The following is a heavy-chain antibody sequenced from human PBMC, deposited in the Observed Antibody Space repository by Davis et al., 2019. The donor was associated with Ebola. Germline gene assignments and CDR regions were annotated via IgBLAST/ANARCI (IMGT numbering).Heavy chain of an antibody. Sequence: GESLKISCAASGFTFGTYGMHWVRQAPGKGLVWVSRINSDGSSTGYADSVKGRFTISRDNSKNTLYLQMNSLRAEDTAVYYCARGVTDILTGFVDVWGKGTTVTVSS. CDR3: ARGVTDILTGFVDV. CDR1: GFTFGTYG. V-gene: IGHV3-74*01. D-gene: IGHD3-9*01. CDR2: INSDGSST. J-gene: IGHJ6*04.